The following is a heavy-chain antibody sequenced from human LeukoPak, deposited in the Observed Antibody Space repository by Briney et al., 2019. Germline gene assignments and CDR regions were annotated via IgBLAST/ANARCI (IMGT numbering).Heavy chain of an antibody. J-gene: IGHJ4*02. CDR3: ARRVDLIAAMDY. D-gene: IGHD6-13*01. V-gene: IGHV4-39*01. Sequence: SETLSLTCSVPGGSISSSLYFWGWIRQPPGGGLEWIGSIFYSGATYYSPSLKSRLTMSVDTSNNQFSLKLSSVTAADTAVYYCARRVDLIAAMDYCGRGTLVTVSS. CDR1: GGSISSSLYF. CDR2: IFYSGAT.